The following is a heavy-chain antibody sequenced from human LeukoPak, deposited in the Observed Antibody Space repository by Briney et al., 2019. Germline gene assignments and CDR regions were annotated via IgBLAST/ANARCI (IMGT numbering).Heavy chain of an antibody. J-gene: IGHJ4*02. CDR3: AREYGTVFDY. D-gene: IGHD3-10*01. V-gene: IGHV3-30-3*01. Sequence: GGSLRLSCAASGFTFSSYAMSWVRQAPGKGLEWVAVISYDGSNKYYADSVKGRFTISRDNSKNTLYLQMNSLRAEDTAVYYCAREYGTVFDYWGQGTLVTVSS. CDR2: ISYDGSNK. CDR1: GFTFSSYA.